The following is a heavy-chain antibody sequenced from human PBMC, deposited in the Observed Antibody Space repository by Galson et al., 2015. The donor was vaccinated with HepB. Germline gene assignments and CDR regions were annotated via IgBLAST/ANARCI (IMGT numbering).Heavy chain of an antibody. V-gene: IGHV1-3*01. CDR1: GYTLTSHA. CDR2: INGGNGNT. CDR3: ARGSEYFDY. D-gene: IGHD6-19*01. J-gene: IGHJ4*02. Sequence: SVKVSCKASGYTLTSHAMHWARQAPGQRLEWMGWINGGNGNTKYSEKFQGRVTISRDTSASTAYMELTSLRSDDTAVYYCARGSEYFDYWGQGSLVTVSS.